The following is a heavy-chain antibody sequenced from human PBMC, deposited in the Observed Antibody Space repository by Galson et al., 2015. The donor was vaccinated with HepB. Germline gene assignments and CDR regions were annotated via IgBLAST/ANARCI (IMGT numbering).Heavy chain of an antibody. CDR3: AREVLAGGWFDP. J-gene: IGHJ5*02. V-gene: IGHV3-33*01. D-gene: IGHD6-13*01. CDR1: GFTFSSYG. CDR2: IWYDGSNK. Sequence: SLRLSCAASGFTFSSYGMHWVRQAPGKGLEWVAVIWYDGSNKYYADSVKGRFTISRDNSKNTLYLQMNSLRAEDTAVYYCAREVLAGGWFDPWGQGTLVTVSS.